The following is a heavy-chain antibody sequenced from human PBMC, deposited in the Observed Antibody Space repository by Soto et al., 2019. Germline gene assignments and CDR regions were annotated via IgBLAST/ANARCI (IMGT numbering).Heavy chain of an antibody. CDR3: ARDWAGTTQFDY. D-gene: IGHD4-17*01. J-gene: IGHJ4*02. CDR1: GFTVSSNY. V-gene: IGHV3-53*01. Sequence: GGSLRLSCAASGFTVSSNYMSWVRQAPGKGLEWVSVIYSGGSTYYADSVKGRFTISRDNSKNTLYLQMNSLRAEDTAVYYCARDWAGTTQFDYWGQGTRVTVSS. CDR2: IYSGGST.